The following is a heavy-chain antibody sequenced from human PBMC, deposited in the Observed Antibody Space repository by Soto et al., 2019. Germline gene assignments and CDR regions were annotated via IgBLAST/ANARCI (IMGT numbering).Heavy chain of an antibody. J-gene: IGHJ5*01. CDR1: GFTFSSYA. V-gene: IGHV3-23*01. D-gene: IGHD2-2*01. CDR2: ISGSGGGT. Sequence: GGSLRLSCAASGFTFSSYAMSWVRQAPGKGLEWVSAISGSGGGTYYADSVKGRFTISRDDSKNTLFLQMNSLRVEDTAVYYCAKLPSSMMPNWFDSWGQGTLVTVSS. CDR3: AKLPSSMMPNWFDS.